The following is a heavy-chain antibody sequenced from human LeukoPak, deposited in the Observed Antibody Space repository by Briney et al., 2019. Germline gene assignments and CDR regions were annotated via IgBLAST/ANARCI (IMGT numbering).Heavy chain of an antibody. Sequence: GGSLKISCKGSGYSFTSYWTGGLRQMPGKGLEWRGIIYPGDSDTRYSPSFQGQVTISADKSISTAYLQWSSLKASDTAMYYCARQSSSSGPYYYGMDVWGQGTTVTVSS. CDR2: IYPGDSDT. CDR3: ARQSSSSGPYYYGMDV. CDR1: GYSFTSYW. D-gene: IGHD6-13*01. J-gene: IGHJ6*02. V-gene: IGHV5-51*01.